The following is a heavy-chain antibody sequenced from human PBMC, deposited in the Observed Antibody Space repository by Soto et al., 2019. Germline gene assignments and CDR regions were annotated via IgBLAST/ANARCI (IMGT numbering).Heavy chain of an antibody. CDR3: ARRNYYYAMDV. Sequence: QVQLQQWGAGLLKPSETLSLTCAVYGDSFSSYYWGWIRQPPGKGLEWIGEINHSGSTNYTPSLKSRVTISVDTSKNQFSLKLSSVTAADTAVYYRARRNYYYAMDVWGQGTTVTVSS. CDR1: GDSFSSYY. CDR2: INHSGST. V-gene: IGHV4-34*01. J-gene: IGHJ6*02.